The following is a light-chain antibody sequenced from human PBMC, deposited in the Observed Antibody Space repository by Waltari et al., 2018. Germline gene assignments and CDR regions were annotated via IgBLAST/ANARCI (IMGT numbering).Light chain of an antibody. J-gene: IGLJ2*01. Sequence: SYVLTQPPSVSVAPGQTAKITCGGSNIGSRGAYWYQQKPGQAPVLVIYDESDRPSGIPDRFSGSNSGSTATLTISRVEAGDEADYYCQVWDGTNDHPYVVFGGGTKLTVL. CDR1: NIGSRG. CDR2: DES. V-gene: IGLV3-21*02. CDR3: QVWDGTNDHPYVV.